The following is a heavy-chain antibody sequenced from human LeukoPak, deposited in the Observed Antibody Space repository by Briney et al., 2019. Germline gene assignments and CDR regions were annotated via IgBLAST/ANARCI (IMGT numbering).Heavy chain of an antibody. CDR2: ISWNSGSI. J-gene: IGHJ5*02. D-gene: IGHD6-13*01. Sequence: PGGSLRLSCAASGFTFDDYAMHWVRQAPGKGLEWVSGISWNSGSIGYADSVKGRFTISRDNAKNSLYLQMNSLRAEDTALYYCAKDLYSSSSNWFDPWGQGTLVTVSS. CDR1: GFTFDDYA. V-gene: IGHV3-9*01. CDR3: AKDLYSSSSNWFDP.